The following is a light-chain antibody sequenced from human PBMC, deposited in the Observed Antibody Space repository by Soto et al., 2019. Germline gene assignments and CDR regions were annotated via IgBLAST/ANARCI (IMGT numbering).Light chain of an antibody. V-gene: IGKV1-27*01. Sequence: DIQMTQSPSSLSASVGDRVTITCRASQGIANYLAWYQQKPGKIPKLLIYATSTLQSGVPSRFSGSGSGTDFTLTISSLQPEDVATYYCQKYNSAPLFTFGPGTKVDIK. CDR1: QGIANY. CDR2: ATS. J-gene: IGKJ3*01. CDR3: QKYNSAPLFT.